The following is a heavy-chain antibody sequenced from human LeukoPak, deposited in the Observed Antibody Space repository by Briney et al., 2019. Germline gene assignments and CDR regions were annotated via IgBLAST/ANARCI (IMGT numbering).Heavy chain of an antibody. CDR1: GFTFSSYW. D-gene: IGHD3-10*01. V-gene: IGHV3-7*01. J-gene: IGHJ4*02. CDR3: ARITVDYGSGSYSPYYDY. Sequence: GGSLRLSCASSGFTFSSYWMSWVRQAPGKGLEWVANIKQDGSEKYFVDSVKGRFTISRDNAKNSLYLQMNSLRAEDTAVYYCARITVDYGSGSYSPYYDYWGQGTLVTVSS. CDR2: IKQDGSEK.